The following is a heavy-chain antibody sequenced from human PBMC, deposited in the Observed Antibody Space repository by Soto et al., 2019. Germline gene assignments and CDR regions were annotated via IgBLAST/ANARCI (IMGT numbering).Heavy chain of an antibody. V-gene: IGHV3-23*01. Sequence: GGSLRLSCAASGFTVRSYAMDWVRQAPGKGLEWFSAVSGSGISTYYADSVKGRFTISRDTSRNTLYLQMNSLRAEDTAVYYCAKGGSSSWYTYLACWGRGTLLTVSS. D-gene: IGHD6-13*01. CDR1: GFTVRSYA. J-gene: IGHJ4*02. CDR3: AKGGSSSWYTYLAC. CDR2: VSGSGIST.